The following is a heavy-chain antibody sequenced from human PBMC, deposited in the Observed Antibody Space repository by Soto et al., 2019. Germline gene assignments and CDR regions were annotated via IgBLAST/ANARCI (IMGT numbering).Heavy chain of an antibody. V-gene: IGHV4-31*03. Sequence: QVQLQESGPGRVKPSQTLSLTCTVSGESISTGGYWSWVRLHPGKGLAWIGYIFYSGSTYYNPSPSLKCRVTMSVDTSKIQFSLNLSSVTAADTAVYFCATTSGSGRLDYWGQGTLVTVSS. CDR3: ATTSGSGRLDY. CDR1: GESISTGGY. J-gene: IGHJ4*02. CDR2: IFYSGST. D-gene: IGHD2-15*01.